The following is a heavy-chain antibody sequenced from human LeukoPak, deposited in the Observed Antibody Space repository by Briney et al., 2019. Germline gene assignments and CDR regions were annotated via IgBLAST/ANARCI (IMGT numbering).Heavy chain of an antibody. V-gene: IGHV1-69*13. D-gene: IGHD5-18*01. J-gene: IGHJ4*02. CDR3: ARGGYGYGLPLGY. Sequence: SVKVSCKASGGTFSSYAISWVRQAPGQGLEWMGGIIPIFGTANYAQKFQGRVTITADESTSTAYMELSSLRSEDTAVYYCARGGYGYGLPLGYWGQGTLVTVSS. CDR1: GGTFSSYA. CDR2: IIPIFGTA.